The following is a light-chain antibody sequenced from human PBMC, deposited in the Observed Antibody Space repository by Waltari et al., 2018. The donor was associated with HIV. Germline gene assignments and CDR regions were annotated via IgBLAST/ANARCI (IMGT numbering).Light chain of an antibody. CDR2: YDD. V-gene: IGLV1-36*01. CDR1: SSNIGNNA. J-gene: IGLJ3*02. CDR3: AAWDDSLNGGV. Sequence: QSVLTQPPSVSAAPGQRVTISCSGGSSNIGNNAVNWYQHLPGKAPKLLIYYDDLVPSGVSDRFSVSKSGTSASLAISGLQSGDEGDYYCAAWDDSLNGGVFGGGTKLTVL.